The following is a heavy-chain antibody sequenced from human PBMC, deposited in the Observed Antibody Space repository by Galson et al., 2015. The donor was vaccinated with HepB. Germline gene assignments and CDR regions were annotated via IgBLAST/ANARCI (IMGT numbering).Heavy chain of an antibody. V-gene: IGHV3-30*18. J-gene: IGHJ2*01. CDR1: GFTFSSYG. Sequence: LRLSCAASGFTFSSYGMHWVRQAPGKGLEWVAVISYDGSNKYYADSVKGRFTISRDNSKNTLYLQMNSLRAEDTAVYYCAKAGMGVPAASYWYFDLWGRGTLVTVSS. D-gene: IGHD2-2*01. CDR3: AKAGMGVPAASYWYFDL. CDR2: ISYDGSNK.